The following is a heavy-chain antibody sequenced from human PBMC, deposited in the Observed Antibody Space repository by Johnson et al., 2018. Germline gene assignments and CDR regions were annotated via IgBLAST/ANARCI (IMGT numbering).Heavy chain of an antibody. D-gene: IGHD2-2*01. CDR1: GFTFSSYA. CDR3: AKAVVPAATPYFYYMDV. V-gene: IGHV3-23*04. CDR2: ISGSGGST. J-gene: IGHJ6*02. Sequence: VQLVESGGGLVQPGGSLRLSCAASGFTFSSYAMNWVRQAPGKGLEWVSAISGSGGSTYYADSVTGRFTISRDNSKNTLYLQMNSLRAEDTAVYYCAKAVVPAATPYFYYMDVWGQGTTVTVSS.